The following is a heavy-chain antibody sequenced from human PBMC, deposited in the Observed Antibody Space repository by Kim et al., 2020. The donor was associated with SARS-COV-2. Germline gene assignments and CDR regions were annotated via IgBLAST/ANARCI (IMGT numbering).Heavy chain of an antibody. CDR2: INGGGSSD. V-gene: IGHV3-23*01. J-gene: IGHJ4*02. CDR1: GFTFRSYG. Sequence: GGSLRLSCAASGFTFRSYGMSWVRQAPGKGLEWVSAINGGGSSDYYADSVKGRFTISRDNFKNTLHLQMNSLRVEDTAVYYCAKESLFSAAGTSASFDYWGQGDLVTVSS. CDR3: AKESLFSAAGTSASFDY. D-gene: IGHD6-13*01.